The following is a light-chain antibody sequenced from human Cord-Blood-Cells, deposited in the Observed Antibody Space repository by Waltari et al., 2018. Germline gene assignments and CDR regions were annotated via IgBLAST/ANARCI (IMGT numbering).Light chain of an antibody. J-gene: IGLJ2*01. CDR3: SSYTSSSTVV. CDR2: EVS. CDR1: SSDVGGYNY. V-gene: IGLV2-14*01. Sequence: QSALTQPASVSGSPGQSITLPCTGTSSDVGGYNYVSWYQQHPGKAPKLMIYEVSNRPSGVSSRFSGSKSGNTASLTISGLQAEDEADYYCSSYTSSSTVVFGGGTKLTVL.